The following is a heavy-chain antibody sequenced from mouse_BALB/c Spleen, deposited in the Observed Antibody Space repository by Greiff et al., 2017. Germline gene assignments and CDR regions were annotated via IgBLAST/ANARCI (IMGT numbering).Heavy chain of an antibody. J-gene: IGHJ4*01. D-gene: IGHD1-1*01. V-gene: IGHV2-6-2*01. Sequence: VMLVESGPDLVAPSQSLSITCTVSGFSLTSYGVHWVRQPPGKGLEWLVVIWSDGSTTYNSALKSRLSISKDNSKSQVFLKMNSLQTDDTAMYYCARQAITTVVAGAMDYWGQGTSVTVSS. CDR2: IWSDGST. CDR1: GFSLTSYG. CDR3: ARQAITTVVAGAMDY.